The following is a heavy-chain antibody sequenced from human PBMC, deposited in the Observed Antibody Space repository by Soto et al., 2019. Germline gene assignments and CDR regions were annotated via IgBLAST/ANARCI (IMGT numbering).Heavy chain of an antibody. D-gene: IGHD3-3*01. J-gene: IGHJ3*02. CDR3: ARGHYDFWSGWVIERIEAGDAFDT. V-gene: IGHV1-8*01. Sequence: ASVKVSCKASGYTFTSYDINWVRQATGQGLEWMGWMNPNSGNTGYAQKFQGRVTMTRNTSISTAYMELSSLRSEDTAVYYCARGHYDFWSGWVIERIEAGDAFDTWGQGTMVT. CDR1: GYTFTSYD. CDR2: MNPNSGNT.